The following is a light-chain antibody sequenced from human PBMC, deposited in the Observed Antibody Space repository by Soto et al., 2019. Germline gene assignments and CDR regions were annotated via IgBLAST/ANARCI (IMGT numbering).Light chain of an antibody. J-gene: IGKJ1*01. Sequence: DIQMTQSPSSLSTSVGDRVTITCRASQSISSYLNWFQQKPGKAPKLLIYAASSLRSAVPSRFSGSGTGTDFTLPISTLQPEDFATYYCQQSYSLPWTFGQETKVEIK. CDR2: AAS. CDR1: QSISSY. V-gene: IGKV1-39*01. CDR3: QQSYSLPWT.